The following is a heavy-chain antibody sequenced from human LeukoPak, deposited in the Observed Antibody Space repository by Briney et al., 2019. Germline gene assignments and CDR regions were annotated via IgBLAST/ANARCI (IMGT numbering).Heavy chain of an antibody. CDR2: IYTSGST. D-gene: IGHD3-10*01. CDR1: GGSISSGSYY. CDR3: ARGPSMLWFGELPYYYYMDV. J-gene: IGHJ6*03. V-gene: IGHV4-61*02. Sequence: PSETLSLTCTVSGGSISSGSYYWSWIRQPAGKGLEWIGRIYTSGSTNYNPSLKSRVTISVDTSKNQFSLKLSSVTAADTAVYYCARGPSMLWFGELPYYYYMDVWGKGTTVTISS.